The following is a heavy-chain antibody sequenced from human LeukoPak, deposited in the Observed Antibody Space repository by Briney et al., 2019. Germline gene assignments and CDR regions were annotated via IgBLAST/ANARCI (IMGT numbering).Heavy chain of an antibody. J-gene: IGHJ5*02. V-gene: IGHV4-59*08. CDR3: ARRSSNFPNWFDP. D-gene: IGHD6-13*01. CDR1: GGSISSYF. CDR2: MQYSGSA. Sequence: SETLSLTCTVSGGSISSYFWSWIRQPPGKGLEWIGYMQYSGSANYNPSLKSRVTISVDTSENQFSLKLSSVTAADTAVYYCARRSSNFPNWFDPWGQGTLVTVSS.